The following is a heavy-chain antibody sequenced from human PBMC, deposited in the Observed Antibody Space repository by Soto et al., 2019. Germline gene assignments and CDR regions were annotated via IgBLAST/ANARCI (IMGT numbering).Heavy chain of an antibody. CDR1: GCIFSNYW. D-gene: IGHD6-19*01. J-gene: IGHJ4*02. V-gene: IGHV3-7*05. CDR2: IRQDGNKK. Sequence: EVQLVESGGGLVQPGGSLRLSCAASGCIFSNYWMAGVRQAPGKGPEWVANIRQDGNKKEATESVKGRFTISRGNAKDSVYLQMHNLRVDNTAVYYWAHGSGWLIEHWGQGTLVTVSS. CDR3: AHGSGWLIEH.